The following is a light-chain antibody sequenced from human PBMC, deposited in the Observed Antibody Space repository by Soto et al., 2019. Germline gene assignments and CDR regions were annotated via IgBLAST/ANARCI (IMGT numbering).Light chain of an antibody. V-gene: IGKV1-33*01. CDR2: DAI. CDR1: QDINNF. Sequence: DIQMTQSPSSLSASVGDRVTITCQASQDINNFLHWYEQRPGKAPKLLIYDAIKLDTGVPSRFSGSGSGTHCTFTISSLQPEDIATYFCQQSDSLPPTFGGGTKVEI. CDR3: QQSDSLPPT. J-gene: IGKJ4*01.